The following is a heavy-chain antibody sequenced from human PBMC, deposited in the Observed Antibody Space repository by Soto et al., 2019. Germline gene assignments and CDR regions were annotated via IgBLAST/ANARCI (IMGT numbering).Heavy chain of an antibody. D-gene: IGHD3-10*01. CDR1: GGSFSGYY. V-gene: IGHV4-34*01. CDR2: INHSGST. Sequence: NPSETLSLTCAVYGGSFSGYYWSWIRQPPGKGLEWIGEINHSGSTNYNPSLKSRVTISVDTSKNQFSLKLSSVTAADTAVYYCARALFSPSLVRGRSSDFYYWGQGTLVTVSS. CDR3: ARALFSPSLVRGRSSDFYY. J-gene: IGHJ4*02.